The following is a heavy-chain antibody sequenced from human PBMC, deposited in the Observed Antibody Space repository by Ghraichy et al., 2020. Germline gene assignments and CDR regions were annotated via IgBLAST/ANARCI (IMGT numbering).Heavy chain of an antibody. CDR2: VHYSGNT. Sequence: SETLSLICTVSGGSIRGHYWSWIRQPPGKGLEWIGYVHYSGNTDYSPSIKSRATISLDTPRNQFSLTLTSVTAADTAVYYCARRGRGYNLYYYGLDVWGQGTTVTVSS. V-gene: IGHV4-59*08. CDR1: GGSIRGHY. J-gene: IGHJ6*02. D-gene: IGHD5-18*01. CDR3: ARRGRGYNLYYYGLDV.